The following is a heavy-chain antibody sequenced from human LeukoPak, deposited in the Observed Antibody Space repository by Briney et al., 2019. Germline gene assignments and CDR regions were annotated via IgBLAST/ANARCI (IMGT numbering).Heavy chain of an antibody. CDR2: IYYSGST. D-gene: IGHD3-10*01. CDR1: GGSISSSSYY. J-gene: IGHJ3*02. V-gene: IGHV4-39*01. Sequence: PSETLSLTCTVSGGSISSSSYYWGWIRQPPGKGLEWIGSIYYSGSTYYNPSLKSRVTISVDASKNQFSLKLSSVTAADTAVYYCARSHVLLWFGDAFDIWGQGTMVTVSS. CDR3: ARSHVLLWFGDAFDI.